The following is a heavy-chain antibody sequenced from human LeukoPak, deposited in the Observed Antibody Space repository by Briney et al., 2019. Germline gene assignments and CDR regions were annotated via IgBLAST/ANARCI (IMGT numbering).Heavy chain of an antibody. V-gene: IGHV5-51*01. CDR1: GYSFTSYW. J-gene: IGHJ4*02. D-gene: IGHD2-15*01. Sequence: GESLKISCKGSGYSFTSYWIGWVRQMPGKGLEWMGIIYPGDSDTRYSPSFQGRVTISADKSISTAYLQWSSLKASDTAMYYCARQGPRYCSGGSCYSVAVDYWGQGTLVTVSS. CDR3: ARQGPRYCSGGSCYSVAVDY. CDR2: IYPGDSDT.